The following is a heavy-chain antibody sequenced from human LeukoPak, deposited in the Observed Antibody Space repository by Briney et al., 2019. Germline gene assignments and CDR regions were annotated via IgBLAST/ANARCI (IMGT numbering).Heavy chain of an antibody. Sequence: SETLSLTCAVYGGSFSSYYWSWIRQPPGKGLEWIGFIFYSGTTNYNPSLKSRVTISVDTSKNQFSLKLSSVTAADTAVYYCARGGWNKFDYWGQGTLVTVSS. V-gene: IGHV4-59*01. CDR1: GGSFSSYY. J-gene: IGHJ4*02. CDR2: IFYSGTT. CDR3: ARGGWNKFDY. D-gene: IGHD3-22*01.